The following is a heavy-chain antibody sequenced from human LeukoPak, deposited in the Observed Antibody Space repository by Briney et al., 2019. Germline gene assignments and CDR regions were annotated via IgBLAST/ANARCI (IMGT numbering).Heavy chain of an antibody. CDR3: ARAITTSGFRTDY. V-gene: IGHV1-18*01. D-gene: IGHD2/OR15-2a*01. CDR2: ISADNTNT. CDR1: GYTFTGYD. Sequence: GASVKVSCKASGYTFTGYDIIWVRQAPGQGLEWMGWISADNTNTNYAQKPQGRVTMTTDTSTRTAYMELRSLRSDDTALYYCARAITTSGFRTDYWGQGTLVTVSS. J-gene: IGHJ4*02.